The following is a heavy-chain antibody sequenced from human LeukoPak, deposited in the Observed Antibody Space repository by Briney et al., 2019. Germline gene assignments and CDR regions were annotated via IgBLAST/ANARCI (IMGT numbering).Heavy chain of an antibody. Sequence: GSLRLSCAASGFTFSHFWMSWVRQPPGRGLEWIATIYYSGSTYYNPSLKSRVAISVDTSKNQFSLNLTSVTADDTAVYYCARRFCNNGVCYRSAFDIWGQGTMVTVSS. CDR3: ARRFCNNGVCYRSAFDI. CDR2: IYYSGST. D-gene: IGHD2-8*01. CDR1: GFTFSHFW. J-gene: IGHJ3*02. V-gene: IGHV4-59*05.